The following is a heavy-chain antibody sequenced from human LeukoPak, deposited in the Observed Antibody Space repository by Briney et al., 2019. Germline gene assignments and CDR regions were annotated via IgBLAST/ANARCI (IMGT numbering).Heavy chain of an antibody. V-gene: IGHV1-2*02. D-gene: IGHD6-13*01. J-gene: IGHJ5*02. Sequence: ASVKVSCKASGYTFTGYYMHWVRQAPGQGLEWMGWINPNSGGTNYAQKFQGRVTMTRDTSISTAYMELSRLRSDDTAVYYCASQFIAAAEWENWFDPWGQGTLVTVSS. CDR2: INPNSGGT. CDR3: ASQFIAAAEWENWFDP. CDR1: GYTFTGYY.